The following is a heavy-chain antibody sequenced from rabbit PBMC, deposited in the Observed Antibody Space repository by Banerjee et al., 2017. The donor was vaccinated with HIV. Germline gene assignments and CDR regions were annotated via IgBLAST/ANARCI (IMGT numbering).Heavy chain of an antibody. Sequence: QSLEESGGDLIKPEGSLTLTCTASGFSFSNKYVMCWVRQAPGKGLEWIACINTSSGNTVYASWAKGRSTVSKTSSTTVTLQMTSLTAADTATYFCAREEYVGYGYANLWGQGTLVTV. J-gene: IGHJ4*01. CDR3: AREEYVGYGYANL. V-gene: IGHV1S40*01. CDR1: GFSFSNKYV. D-gene: IGHD6-1*01. CDR2: INTSSGNT.